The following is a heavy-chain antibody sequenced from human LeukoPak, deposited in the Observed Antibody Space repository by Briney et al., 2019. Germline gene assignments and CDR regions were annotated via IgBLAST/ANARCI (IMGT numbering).Heavy chain of an antibody. CDR1: GFSFSTYA. Sequence: PGGSLRLSCAASGFSFSTYAMSWVRQAPGKGLEWVSTISAGGGNTYYADSVKGRFTISRDNSKNTLYLQMNSLRAEDTAIYYCAKMFSSVDYWGQGTLVTVSS. D-gene: IGHD3-10*02. CDR3: AKMFSSVDY. V-gene: IGHV3-23*01. CDR2: ISAGGGNT. J-gene: IGHJ4*02.